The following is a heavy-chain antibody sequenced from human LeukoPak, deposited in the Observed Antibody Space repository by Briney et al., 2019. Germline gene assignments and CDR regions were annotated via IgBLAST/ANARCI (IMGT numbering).Heavy chain of an antibody. CDR1: GGTFSSYA. Sequence: SVKVSCKASGGTFSSYAISWVRQAPGQGLEWMGGIIPIFGTANYAQKFQGRVTITADESTSTAYMELSSLRSEDTAVYYCARGGDGYKVNWFDPWGQGTLVTVSS. D-gene: IGHD5-24*01. CDR3: ARGGDGYKVNWFDP. CDR2: IIPIFGTA. V-gene: IGHV1-69*13. J-gene: IGHJ5*02.